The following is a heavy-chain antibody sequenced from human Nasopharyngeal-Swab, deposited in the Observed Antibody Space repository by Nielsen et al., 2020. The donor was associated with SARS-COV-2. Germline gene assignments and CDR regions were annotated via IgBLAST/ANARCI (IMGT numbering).Heavy chain of an antibody. V-gene: IGHV4-38-2*02. Sequence: WNRQPPGKGLEWIGSIYHSGSTYYNPSLKSRVTISVDTSKNQFSLKLSSVTAADTAVYYCARVLYNYYYYYYMDVWGKGTTVTVSS. CDR2: IYHSGST. J-gene: IGHJ6*03. CDR3: ARVLYNYYYYYYMDV. D-gene: IGHD2-8*01.